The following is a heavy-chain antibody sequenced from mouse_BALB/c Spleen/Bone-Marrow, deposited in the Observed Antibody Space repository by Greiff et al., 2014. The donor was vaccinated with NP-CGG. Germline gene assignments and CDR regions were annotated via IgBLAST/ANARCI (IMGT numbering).Heavy chain of an antibody. CDR3: TRQGFAC. CDR2: ILPGSGNT. V-gene: IGHV1-9*01. CDR1: GYAFSSYW. Sequence: QVQLKESGPELMKPGASVKISCKATGYAFSSYWIEWVKQRPGHGLEWIGEILPGSGNTHYNEKFKDKATFTADTSSNTAYMQLSSLTSEDSAVYYCTRQGFACWGQGTLVTVSA. J-gene: IGHJ3*01.